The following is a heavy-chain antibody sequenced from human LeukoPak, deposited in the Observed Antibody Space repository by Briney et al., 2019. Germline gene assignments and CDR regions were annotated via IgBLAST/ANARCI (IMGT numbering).Heavy chain of an antibody. V-gene: IGHV4-34*01. J-gene: IGHJ4*02. D-gene: IGHD3-10*01. CDR2: INHSGST. Sequence: SETLSLTCAVYGGSLSGYYWSWIRQPPRKGLEWIGEINHSGSTNYNPSLKSRVTISVDTSKNQFSLKLSSVTAADTAVYYCARRYYGSGSSIDYWGQGTLVTVSS. CDR1: GGSLSGYY. CDR3: ARRYYGSGSSIDY.